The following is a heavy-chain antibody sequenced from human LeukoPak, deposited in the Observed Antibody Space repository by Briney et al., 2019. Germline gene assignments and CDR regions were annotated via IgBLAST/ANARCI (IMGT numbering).Heavy chain of an antibody. Sequence: GGSLRLSCAASGFTFSSYEMNWVRQAPGKGLEWVSFISSSGGTIYYADSVKGRFTISRDNADNSLYLQMNSLRAEDTAVYYCAKEYGYTYGEFDYWGQGTLVTVSS. CDR2: ISSSGGTI. CDR3: AKEYGYTYGEFDY. D-gene: IGHD5-18*01. J-gene: IGHJ4*02. V-gene: IGHV3-48*03. CDR1: GFTFSSYE.